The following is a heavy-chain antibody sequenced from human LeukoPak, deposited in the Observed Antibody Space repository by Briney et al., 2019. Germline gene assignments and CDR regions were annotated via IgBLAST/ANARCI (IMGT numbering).Heavy chain of an antibody. J-gene: IGHJ4*02. CDR1: GYTFTGYY. Sequence: ASVKVSCKASGYTFTGYYMHWVRQAPGQGLEWMGRINPNSGGTNYAQKFQGRVTMTRDTSISTAYMELSRLRCDDTAAYYCARDTLWFGNVAGDYWGQGTLVTVSS. V-gene: IGHV1-2*06. CDR3: ARDTLWFGNVAGDY. D-gene: IGHD3-10*01. CDR2: INPNSGGT.